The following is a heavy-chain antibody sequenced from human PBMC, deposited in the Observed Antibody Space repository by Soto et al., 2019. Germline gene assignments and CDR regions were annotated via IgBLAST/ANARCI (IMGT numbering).Heavy chain of an antibody. CDR2: ISYDGSNK. J-gene: IGHJ4*02. CDR3: ASATDTAMVTGAFDY. Sequence: QVQLVESGGGVVQPGRSLRLSCAASGFTFSSYAMHWVRQAPGKGLEWVAVISYDGSNKYYADSVKGRFTISRDNSKNTLYLQMNSLRAEDTAVYYCASATDTAMVTGAFDYWGQGTLVTVSS. CDR1: GFTFSSYA. V-gene: IGHV3-30-3*01. D-gene: IGHD5-18*01.